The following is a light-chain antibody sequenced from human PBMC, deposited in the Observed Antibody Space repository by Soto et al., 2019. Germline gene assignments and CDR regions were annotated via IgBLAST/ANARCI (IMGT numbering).Light chain of an antibody. CDR3: QQYESLPLT. Sequence: DIQMTQSPSSLFASVGNRVTITCQATQDINIYLNWYQQKPGKAPNLLIYDASNLEIGVPSRFSGSGSGTHFTFTISSLQTEDIGTYYCQQYESLPLTFGQGTRLEIK. V-gene: IGKV1-33*01. CDR2: DAS. CDR1: QDINIY. J-gene: IGKJ5*01.